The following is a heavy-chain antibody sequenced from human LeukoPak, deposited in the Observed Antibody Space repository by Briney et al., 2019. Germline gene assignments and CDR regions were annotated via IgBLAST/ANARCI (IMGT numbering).Heavy chain of an antibody. CDR3: ASGSGWLQHY. CDR2: ITDSGRIA. J-gene: IGHJ4*02. V-gene: IGHV3-23*01. CDR1: GFTFTSYA. Sequence: PGGSLRLSCAASGFTFTSYAMSWVRQAPEKGLEWVSSITDSGRIAYYADSVKGRFTISRDNSKNTLYLQMNSLRAEDTAIYYCASGSGWLQHYWGQGTLVTVSS. D-gene: IGHD6-19*01.